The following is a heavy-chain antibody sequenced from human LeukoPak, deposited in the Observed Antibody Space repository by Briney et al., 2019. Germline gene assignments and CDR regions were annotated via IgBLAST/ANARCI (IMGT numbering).Heavy chain of an antibody. CDR2: ISGSGDST. J-gene: IGHJ6*02. CDR1: GFTFSSYA. V-gene: IGHV3-23*01. D-gene: IGHD1-1*01. CDR3: AKGGTEDPRDYYYYGMDV. Sequence: PGGSLRLSCAASGFTFSSYAMSWVRQAPGKGLEWVSGISGSGDSTYYADSVKGRFTISRDNSKNTLYLQMNSLRAEDTAVYYCAKGGTEDPRDYYYYGMDVWGQGTTVTVSS.